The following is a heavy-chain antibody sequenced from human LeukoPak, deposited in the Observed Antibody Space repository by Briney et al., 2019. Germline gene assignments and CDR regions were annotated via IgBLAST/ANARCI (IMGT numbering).Heavy chain of an antibody. CDR2: IYYSGST. V-gene: IGHV4-59*08. D-gene: IGHD1-14*01. Sequence: SETLSLTCTVSGGSISSYYWSWIRQPPGKGLEWIGYIYYSGSTNYNPSLKSRVTISVDTSKNQFSLKLSSVTAADTAVYYCARHFSATGGFDYWGQGTLVTVSS. CDR1: GGSISSYY. J-gene: IGHJ4*02. CDR3: ARHFSATGGFDY.